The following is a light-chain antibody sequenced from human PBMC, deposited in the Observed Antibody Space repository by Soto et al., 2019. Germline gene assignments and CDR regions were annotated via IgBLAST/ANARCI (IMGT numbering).Light chain of an antibody. CDR1: QSVRSY. V-gene: IGKV1-39*01. Sequence: DIQMTQSPSSLSASVGDRVTITCRASQSVRSYLNWYQQKPGKAPKVLMYGASTLQSGVPSRFSGSGYGTDFTLTISSLQPEEFATYSCHQSFNTPYTFGQGTKLEIK. J-gene: IGKJ2*01. CDR2: GAS. CDR3: HQSFNTPYT.